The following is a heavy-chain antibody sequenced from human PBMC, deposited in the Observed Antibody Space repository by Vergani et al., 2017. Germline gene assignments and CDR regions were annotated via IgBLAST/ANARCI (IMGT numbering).Heavy chain of an antibody. D-gene: IGHD2-15*01. V-gene: IGHV4-39*07. CDR3: ARDGGYCSGGSCPGWFDP. CDR2: IYYSGST. CDR1: GGSISSSSYY. Sequence: QLQLQESGPGLVKPSETLSLTCTVSGGSISSSSYYWGWIRQPPGKGLEWIGSIYYSGSTYYNPSLKSRVTISVDTSKNQFSLMLSSVTAADTAVYYCARDGGYCSGGSCPGWFDPWGQGTLVTVSS. J-gene: IGHJ5*02.